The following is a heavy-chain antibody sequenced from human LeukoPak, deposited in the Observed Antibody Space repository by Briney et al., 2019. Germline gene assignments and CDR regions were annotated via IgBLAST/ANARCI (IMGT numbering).Heavy chain of an antibody. D-gene: IGHD5-18*01. CDR3: ARHLSGSAMMHYFDY. Sequence: SETLSLTCTVSGGSIGSNTYYWGWIRQPPGKGLEWIGSIYDSGNTYYNPSLKSRVTISVDTSKNHISLKLFSLTAADTALYYCARHLSGSAMMHYFDYWGQGNLVTVSS. V-gene: IGHV4-39*01. CDR1: GGSIGSNTYY. CDR2: IYDSGNT. J-gene: IGHJ4*02.